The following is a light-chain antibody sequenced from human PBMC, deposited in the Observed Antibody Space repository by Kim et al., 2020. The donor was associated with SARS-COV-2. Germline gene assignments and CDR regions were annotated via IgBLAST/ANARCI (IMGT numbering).Light chain of an antibody. V-gene: IGKV1-5*03. CDR3: QHYIRFPYT. J-gene: IGKJ2*01. CDR2: LAS. CDR1: QTISTW. Sequence: DIQMTQSPSTLSASVGDRVTITCRASQTISTWLAWYQQKPGKATKLLLYLASTLESGVPSRFSGSGSGTEFTLTIDSLQPDDFATYYCQHYIRFPYTFGQGTKLEI.